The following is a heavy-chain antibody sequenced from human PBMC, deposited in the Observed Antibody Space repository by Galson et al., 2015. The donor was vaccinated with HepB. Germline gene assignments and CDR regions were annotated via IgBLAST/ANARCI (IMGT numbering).Heavy chain of an antibody. CDR1: GGSISSYY. J-gene: IGHJ3*02. CDR2: IYYSGST. Sequence: SETLSLTCTVSGGSISSYYWSWIRQPPGKGLEWIGYIYYSGSTNYNPSLKSRVTISVDTSKNQFSLKLSSVTAADTAVYYCARVTGGGAFDIWGQGTMVTVSS. CDR3: ARVTGGGAFDI. D-gene: IGHD3-16*01. V-gene: IGHV4-59*01.